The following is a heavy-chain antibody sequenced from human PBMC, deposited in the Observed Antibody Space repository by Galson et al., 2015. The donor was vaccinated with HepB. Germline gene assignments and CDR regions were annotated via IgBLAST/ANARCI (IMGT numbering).Heavy chain of an antibody. CDR3: ARSFGGGDCFDY. Sequence: SLRLSCAASGFTFSSYWMSWVRQAPGKGLEWVANIKRDGSEKYYVDSVKGRFTISRDNAKNSLYLQMNSLRAEDTAVYYCARSFGGGDCFDYWGQGTLVTVSS. CDR1: GFTFSSYW. J-gene: IGHJ4*02. D-gene: IGHD2-21*02. V-gene: IGHV3-7*03. CDR2: IKRDGSEK.